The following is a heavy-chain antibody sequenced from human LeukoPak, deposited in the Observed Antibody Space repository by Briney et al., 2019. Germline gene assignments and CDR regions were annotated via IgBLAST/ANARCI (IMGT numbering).Heavy chain of an antibody. D-gene: IGHD4-17*01. Sequence: SETLSLTCTVSGESITSGQYYWSWIRQSAVKGLEWIGRFYISGFTNYNPSLKSRVTISLDRSRNQFFLNLTFVTAADTAVYYCARDDYGDSFQLWGQGTLVTVSS. V-gene: IGHV4-61*02. CDR2: FYISGFT. CDR3: ARDDYGDSFQL. CDR1: GESITSGQYY. J-gene: IGHJ1*01.